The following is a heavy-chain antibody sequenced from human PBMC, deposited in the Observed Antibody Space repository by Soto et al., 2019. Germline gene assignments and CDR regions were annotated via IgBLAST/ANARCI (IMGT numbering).Heavy chain of an antibody. CDR1: GFSISSGHY. D-gene: IGHD1-26*01. CDR3: VRDRRWELRGFDP. Sequence: SETLSLTCGVSGFSISSGHYWGWIRQPPGKGLEWVASVYHSGSTSYNPSLKSRVSMSVDTSKNQFSLNLTSVTATDTAVYYCVRDRRWELRGFDPWGQGILVTVSS. V-gene: IGHV4-38-2*02. J-gene: IGHJ5*02. CDR2: VYHSGST.